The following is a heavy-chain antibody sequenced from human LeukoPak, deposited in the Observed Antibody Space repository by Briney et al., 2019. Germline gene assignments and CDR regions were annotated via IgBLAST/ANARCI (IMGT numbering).Heavy chain of an antibody. V-gene: IGHV3-15*05. D-gene: IGHD2-21*01. CDR2: IKSKTDSGTT. J-gene: IGHJ6*02. Sequence: GGSLRLSCAASGFTFSNAWMSWVRQASGKGLEWVGRIKSKTDSGTTDYAAPVKGRFTISRDDSKNTLYLQMSGLRVEDTAVYHCASDSPYYGMDVWGQGTTVTVSS. CDR3: ASDSPYYGMDV. CDR1: GFTFSNAW.